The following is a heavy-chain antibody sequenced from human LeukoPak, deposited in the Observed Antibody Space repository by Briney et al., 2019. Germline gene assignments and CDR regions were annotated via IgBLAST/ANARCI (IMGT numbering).Heavy chain of an antibody. CDR1: GYTFTGYY. Sequence: ASVKVSCKASGYTFTGYYMHWVRQAPGQGLEWMGWINPNSGGTNYAQKFRGRVTMTRDTSISTAYMELSRLRSDDTAVYYCAREAGGFGELLYGVFDYWGQGTLATVSS. V-gene: IGHV1-2*02. D-gene: IGHD3-10*01. CDR2: INPNSGGT. J-gene: IGHJ4*02. CDR3: AREAGGFGELLYGVFDY.